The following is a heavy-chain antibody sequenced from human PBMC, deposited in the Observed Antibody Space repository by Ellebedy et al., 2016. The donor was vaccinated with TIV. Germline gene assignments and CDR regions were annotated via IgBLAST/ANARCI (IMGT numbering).Heavy chain of an antibody. V-gene: IGHV1-3*01. D-gene: IGHD2-15*01. Sequence: ASVKVSXXASGYTFTSYAMHWVRQAPGQRLEWMGWINAGNGNTKYSQKFQGRVTITRDTSASTAYMELSSLRSEDTAVYYCASSSPGYCSGGSCYSGWAYYYYGMDVWGQGTTVTVSS. CDR1: GYTFTSYA. CDR3: ASSSPGYCSGGSCYSGWAYYYYGMDV. CDR2: INAGNGNT. J-gene: IGHJ6*02.